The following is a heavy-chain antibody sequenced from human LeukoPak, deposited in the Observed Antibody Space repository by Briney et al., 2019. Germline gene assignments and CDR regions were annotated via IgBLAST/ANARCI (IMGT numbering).Heavy chain of an antibody. V-gene: IGHV3-21*01. CDR2: ISSSSSYI. CDR3: ARDSAPAMATIPNLVFADY. J-gene: IGHJ4*02. D-gene: IGHD5-24*01. CDR1: GFTFSSYS. Sequence: PGGSLRLSCAASGFTFSSYSMNWVRQAPGKGPEWVSSISSSSSYIYYADSVKGRFTISRDNAKNSLYLQMNSLRAEDTAVYYCARDSAPAMATIPNLVFADYWGQGTLVTVSS.